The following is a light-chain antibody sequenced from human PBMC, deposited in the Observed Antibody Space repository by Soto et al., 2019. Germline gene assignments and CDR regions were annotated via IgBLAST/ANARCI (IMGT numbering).Light chain of an antibody. Sequence: QSVLTQPPSASGSPGQSVAISCTGTSSDVGGSNYVSWYQRHPGKAPKLMIFEVNERPSGVPNRFSGSKSGNTASLTVSGLQAEDEADYYCSSFAGINNPLVFGGGTKLTVL. J-gene: IGLJ2*01. V-gene: IGLV2-8*01. CDR1: SSDVGGSNY. CDR3: SSFAGINNPLV. CDR2: EVN.